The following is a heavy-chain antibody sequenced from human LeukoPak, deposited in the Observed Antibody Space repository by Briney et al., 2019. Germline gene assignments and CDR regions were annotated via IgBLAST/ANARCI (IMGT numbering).Heavy chain of an antibody. D-gene: IGHD2/OR15-2a*01. V-gene: IGHV3-7*05. CDR2: IKEDESEK. CDR1: GFTFSNCW. Sequence: GGSLRLSCAASGFTFSNCWMSWVRQAPGKGLEWVANIKEDESEKYYVDSVKGRFTISRDNAKNSLYLQMNSLRAEDTAVYYCARVRVSSYYGMDIWGQGTTVTVSS. J-gene: IGHJ6*02. CDR3: ARVRVSSYYGMDI.